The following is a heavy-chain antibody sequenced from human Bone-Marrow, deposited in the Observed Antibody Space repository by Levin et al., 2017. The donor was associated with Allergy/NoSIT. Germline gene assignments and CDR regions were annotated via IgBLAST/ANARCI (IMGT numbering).Heavy chain of an antibody. J-gene: IGHJ3*02. V-gene: IGHV5-51*01. CDR3: ASLTYGSGRMSRAFDI. CDR2: IYPGDSDT. CDR1: GYSFTSYW. Sequence: GESLKISCKGSGYSFTSYWIGWVRQMPGKGLEWMGIIYPGDSDTRYSPSFQGQVTISADKSISTAYLQWSSLKASDTAMYYCASLTYGSGRMSRAFDIWGQGTMVTVSS. D-gene: IGHD3-10*01.